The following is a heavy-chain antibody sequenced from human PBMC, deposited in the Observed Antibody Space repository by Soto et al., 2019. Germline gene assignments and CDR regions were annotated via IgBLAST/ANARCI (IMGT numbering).Heavy chain of an antibody. Sequence: SVKVSCKASGGTFSSYAISWVRQAPGQGLEWMGGIIPIFGTANYAQKFQGRVTITADKSTSTAYMELSSLRSEDTAVYYCARLQQHYYYYGMDVWGQGTTVTVSS. CDR2: IIPIFGTA. V-gene: IGHV1-69*06. CDR3: ARLQQHYYYYGMDV. CDR1: GGTFSSYA. D-gene: IGHD6-13*01. J-gene: IGHJ6*02.